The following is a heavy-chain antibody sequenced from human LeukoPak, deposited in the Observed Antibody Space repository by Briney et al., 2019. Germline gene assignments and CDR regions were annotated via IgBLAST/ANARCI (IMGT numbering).Heavy chain of an antibody. Sequence: PGGSLRLSCAASGFTFSSNGMHWVRQAPGKGLEWVAFIRYDGSEKYYADSVKGRFTISRDNSKNTLYLQMNSLRAEDTAVYYCARENVNCSSTSCEYYFDYWGQGTLVTVSS. CDR2: IRYDGSEK. D-gene: IGHD2-2*01. CDR3: ARENVNCSSTSCEYYFDY. CDR1: GFTFSSNG. V-gene: IGHV3-30*02. J-gene: IGHJ4*02.